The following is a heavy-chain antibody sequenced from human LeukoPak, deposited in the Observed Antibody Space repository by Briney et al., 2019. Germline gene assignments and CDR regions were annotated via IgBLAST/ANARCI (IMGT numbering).Heavy chain of an antibody. J-gene: IGHJ3*02. Sequence: GGSLRLSCAASGFTFSSYSMSWVRQAPGKGLEWVATIKPDGRDTYYVDSVKGRFTISRDNSKNTLYLQMGSLRAEDMAVYYCARVGGSLPDAFDIWGQGTMVTVSS. D-gene: IGHD2-15*01. V-gene: IGHV3-7*01. CDR1: GFTFSSYS. CDR3: ARVGGSLPDAFDI. CDR2: IKPDGRDT.